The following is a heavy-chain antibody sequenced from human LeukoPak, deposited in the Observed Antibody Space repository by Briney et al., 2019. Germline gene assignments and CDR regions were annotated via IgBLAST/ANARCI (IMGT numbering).Heavy chain of an antibody. V-gene: IGHV3-23*01. Sequence: GGSLRLPCAASGFTFSNFAMSWVRQVPEKGLEWVSTIRGGGAGAHYADSVKGRFTISRDNSRNTLYVEMNSLRAEDTAVYFCAKASYSYGTDAFDIWGQGTKVTVSS. J-gene: IGHJ3*02. CDR1: GFTFSNFA. CDR2: IRGGGAGA. CDR3: AKASYSYGTDAFDI. D-gene: IGHD5-18*01.